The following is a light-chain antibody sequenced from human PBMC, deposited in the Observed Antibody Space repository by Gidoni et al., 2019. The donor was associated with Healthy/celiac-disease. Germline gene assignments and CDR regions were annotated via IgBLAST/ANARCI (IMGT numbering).Light chain of an antibody. V-gene: IGKV1-6*01. CDR1: QGIRND. J-gene: IGKJ1*01. Sequence: AIQMTHSPSSLSASVGDRVTITCRASQGIRNDLGWYQQKPWNAPKLLIYAASSVQSGVPSRFSGSGSGTDFTLTISSLQPEDFATYYFLQDYNYPWTFGQGTKVEIK. CDR3: LQDYNYPWT. CDR2: AAS.